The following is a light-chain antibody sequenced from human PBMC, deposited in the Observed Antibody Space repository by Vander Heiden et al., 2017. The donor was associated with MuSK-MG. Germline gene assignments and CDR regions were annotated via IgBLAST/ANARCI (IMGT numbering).Light chain of an antibody. Sequence: DIQMTQSPSSLSASVGDRVTITCRASQSISNYLNWYQQKPGKAPKLLIYAASNLQSGVPSRFRGSGSATDFTLTISSLQPEDFAFYSSQLSYSTPYTFGQGTKLEIK. CDR3: QLSYSTPYT. CDR1: QSISNY. CDR2: AAS. J-gene: IGKJ2*01. V-gene: IGKV1-39*01.